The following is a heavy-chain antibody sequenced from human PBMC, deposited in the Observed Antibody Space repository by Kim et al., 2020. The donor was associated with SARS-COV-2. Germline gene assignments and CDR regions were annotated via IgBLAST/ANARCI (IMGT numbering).Heavy chain of an antibody. CDR2: IYPGDSDT. CDR3: ARHPGWYDILTGYTDYYYYGMDV. CDR1: GYSFTSYW. J-gene: IGHJ6*02. D-gene: IGHD3-9*01. Sequence: GESLKISCKGSGYSFTSYWIGWVRQMPGKGLEWMGIIYPGDSDTRYSPSFQGQVTISADKSISTAYLQWSSLKASDTAMYYCARHPGWYDILTGYTDYYYYGMDVWGQGTTVTVSS. V-gene: IGHV5-51*01.